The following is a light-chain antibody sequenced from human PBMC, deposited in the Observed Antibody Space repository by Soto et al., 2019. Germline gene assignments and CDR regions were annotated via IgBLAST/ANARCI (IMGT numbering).Light chain of an antibody. V-gene: IGKV3-15*01. CDR1: QSVSSSY. Sequence: VLTQSPGTLSLSPGERATLSCRASQSVSSSYLAWYQQKPGQALRLLIYGASTRATGIPARFNGSGFGTEFTLTISSLQSEDFAVYYCQQYDNWPTFGQGTKVDIK. CDR3: QQYDNWPT. CDR2: GAS. J-gene: IGKJ1*01.